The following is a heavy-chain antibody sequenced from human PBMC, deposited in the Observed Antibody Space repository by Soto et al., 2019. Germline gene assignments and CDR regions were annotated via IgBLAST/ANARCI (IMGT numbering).Heavy chain of an antibody. J-gene: IGHJ5*02. D-gene: IGHD6-13*01. Sequence: EVQLVETGGGLIQPGGSLRLSCAASGFTVSSNYMSWVRQAPGKGLEWVSVIYSGGSTYYADSVKGRFTISRDNSKNTLYLQMNSLRAEDTAVYYCAREGKGSSWYEENWFDPWGQGTLVTVSS. CDR1: GFTVSSNY. CDR3: AREGKGSSWYEENWFDP. CDR2: IYSGGST. V-gene: IGHV3-53*02.